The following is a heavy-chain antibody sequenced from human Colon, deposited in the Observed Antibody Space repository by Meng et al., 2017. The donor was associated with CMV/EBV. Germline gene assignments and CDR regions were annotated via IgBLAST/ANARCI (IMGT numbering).Heavy chain of an antibody. Sequence: VRGVQSRVEVKEPGAGVKVSCKAFGYTFTVYYIHWVRQAPGQGFEWIGWINPKSVDTKYAQKFQGRVIMTRDTSIDTAYMELSSLRSDNTAVYYCARGVVGGYNFGYPVAYYYDYWGQGTLVTVSS. V-gene: IGHV1-2*02. J-gene: IGHJ4*02. D-gene: IGHD5-18*01. CDR2: INPKSVDT. CDR1: GYTFTVYY. CDR3: ARGVVGGYNFGYPVAYYYDY.